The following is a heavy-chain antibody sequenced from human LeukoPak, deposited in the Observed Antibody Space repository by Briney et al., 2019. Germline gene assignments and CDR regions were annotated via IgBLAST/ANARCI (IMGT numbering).Heavy chain of an antibody. D-gene: IGHD5-12*01. Sequence: ASVKVSCKASGYTFTSYYMHWVRQAPGQGLEWMGIINPSGGSTSYAQKFQGRVTMTRNTSISTAYMELSSLRSEDTAVYYCARGDIVATPLDYWGQGTLVTVSS. J-gene: IGHJ4*02. CDR2: INPSGGST. V-gene: IGHV1-46*01. CDR1: GYTFTSYY. CDR3: ARGDIVATPLDY.